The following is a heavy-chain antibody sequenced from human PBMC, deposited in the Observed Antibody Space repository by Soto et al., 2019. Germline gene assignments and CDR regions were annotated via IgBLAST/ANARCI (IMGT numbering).Heavy chain of an antibody. CDR3: AGCSSTSCYTHYYYYGMDV. J-gene: IGHJ6*02. Sequence: ASVKVSCKASGGTFSSYAISWVRQAPGQGLEWMGGIIPIFGTANYAQKFQGRVTITADESTSTAYMELSSLRSEDTAVYYCAGCSSTSCYTHYYYYGMDVWGQGTTVTVSS. CDR1: GGTFSSYA. CDR2: IIPIFGTA. D-gene: IGHD2-2*02. V-gene: IGHV1-69*13.